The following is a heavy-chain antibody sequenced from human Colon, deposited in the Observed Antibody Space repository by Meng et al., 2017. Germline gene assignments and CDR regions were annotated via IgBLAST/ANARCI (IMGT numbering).Heavy chain of an antibody. D-gene: IGHD2/OR15-2a*01. CDR2: VYHSGST. V-gene: IGHV4-4*02. Sequence: QVHVDGSGPGLVKPSGTLSLTCAVSGDSIRSSNWWSWVRQPPGRGLEWIGEVYHSGSTNYNPSLKNRVTMTVDKSKNEFSLTLSSVTAADTAFYYCARVIYASGSVAHSDYWGPGTLVTVSS. CDR3: ARVIYASGSVAHSDY. J-gene: IGHJ4*02. CDR1: GDSIRSSNW.